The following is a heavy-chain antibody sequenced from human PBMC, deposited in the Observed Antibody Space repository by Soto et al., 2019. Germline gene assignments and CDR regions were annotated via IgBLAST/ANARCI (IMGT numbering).Heavy chain of an antibody. Sequence: QVQLPESGTGLVKPSQILSLTCTVSCDSISRGDYYWSWIRQSPGQDLEWIGYVYYSGTTYYNPSLKRRVNVSVDRYKNQLSLQLDSVTAADTSVYYCARGYCGGTRCYGGWNFDVLGRGALVTVSS. D-gene: IGHD2-2*01. CDR1: CDSISRGDYY. V-gene: IGHV4-30-4*01. J-gene: IGHJ2*01. CDR3: ARGYCGGTRCYGGWNFDV. CDR2: VYYSGTT.